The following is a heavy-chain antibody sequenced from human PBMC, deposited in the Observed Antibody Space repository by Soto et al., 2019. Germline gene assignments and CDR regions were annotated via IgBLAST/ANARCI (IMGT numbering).Heavy chain of an antibody. CDR1: EFAYRGGR. D-gene: IGHD4-17*01. CDR2: ISYDGSNK. V-gene: IGHV3-30*18. CDR3: AKDLDYGFMDV. J-gene: IGHJ6*03. Sequence: GGSVRQTGVASEFAYRGGRLLRVRQAPGKGLEWVAVISYDGSNKYYADSVKGRFTISRDNSKSTLYLQTSSLRGEDTAVYHCAKDLDYGFMDVWGKETTVTVS.